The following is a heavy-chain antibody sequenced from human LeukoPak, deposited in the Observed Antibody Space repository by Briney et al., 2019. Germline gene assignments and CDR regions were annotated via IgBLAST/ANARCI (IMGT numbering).Heavy chain of an antibody. J-gene: IGHJ3*02. Sequence: GGSLRLSCVASGFTLSSYAMHWVRQAPGKGLEWVAMFSYDGSIKFNTDSVEGRFTISRDTSKNTLDLQMNCLRGDDTAIYYCARGYRGYGDAFDIWGHGTPVTVSS. CDR2: FSYDGSIK. D-gene: IGHD3-16*02. CDR1: GFTLSSYA. V-gene: IGHV3-30*10. CDR3: ARGYRGYGDAFDI.